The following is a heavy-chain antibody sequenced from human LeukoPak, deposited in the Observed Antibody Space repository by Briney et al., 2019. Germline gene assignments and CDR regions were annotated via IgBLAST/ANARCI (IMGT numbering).Heavy chain of an antibody. D-gene: IGHD2-15*01. J-gene: IGHJ6*02. CDR1: GFTFGDYY. CDR3: ARGGVVVAATLVYGMDV. V-gene: IGHV3-11*01. CDR2: ISSSGSTI. Sequence: GGSLRLSCAASGFTFGDYYMSWIRQAPGKGLEWVSYISSSGSTIYYADSVKGRFTISGDNAKNSLYLQMNSLRAEDTAVYYCARGGVVVAATLVYGMDVWGQGTTVTVSS.